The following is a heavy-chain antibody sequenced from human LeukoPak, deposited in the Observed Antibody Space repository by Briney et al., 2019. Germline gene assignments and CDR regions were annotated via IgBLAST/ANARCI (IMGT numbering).Heavy chain of an antibody. V-gene: IGHV3-23*01. Sequence: GGSLRLSCAASGFIYSNYAMNWVRQAPGKGLECVPSISGSGGSTYYADSVKGRFTISRDNSKNTLYLQMNSLRAEDTAVYYCARGGVPYYDILTGYFYWGQGTLVTVSS. CDR2: ISGSGGST. D-gene: IGHD3-9*01. CDR3: ARGGVPYYDILTGYFY. J-gene: IGHJ4*02. CDR1: GFIYSNYA.